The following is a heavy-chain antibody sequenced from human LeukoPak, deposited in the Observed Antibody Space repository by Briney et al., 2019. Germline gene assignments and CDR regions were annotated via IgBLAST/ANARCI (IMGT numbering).Heavy chain of an antibody. V-gene: IGHV3-74*01. CDR1: GFTFSTYW. J-gene: IGHJ5*02. CDR2: INGDGSST. CDR3: ARDAYSGYDHGDNWFDP. D-gene: IGHD5-12*01. Sequence: GGSPRLSCVASGFTFSTYWMHWVRQAPGKGLVWVSRINGDGSSTFYADSVKGRFTISRDNAKNTVHLQMNSLRAEDTAVYYCARDAYSGYDHGDNWFDPWGQGTLVTVSS.